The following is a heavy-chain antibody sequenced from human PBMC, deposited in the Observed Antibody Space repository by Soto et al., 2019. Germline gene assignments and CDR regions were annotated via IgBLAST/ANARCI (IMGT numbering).Heavy chain of an antibody. CDR3: ARGLKHYYGSDV. J-gene: IGHJ6*02. Sequence: EVQLVESGGVLVQPGGSLRLSCVASGFTFNTYWMHWVRQAPGKGLVWVSRSNRDGSSTSCAGSVTGRFTISRDNGKNTVYLQMTSLSGEDTALYYCARGLKHYYGSDVWGQGTTVTVSS. CDR2: SNRDGSST. V-gene: IGHV3-74*01. CDR1: GFTFNTYW.